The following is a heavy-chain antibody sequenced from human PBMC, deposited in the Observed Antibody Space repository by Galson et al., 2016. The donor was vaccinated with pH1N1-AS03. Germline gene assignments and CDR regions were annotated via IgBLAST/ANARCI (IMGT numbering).Heavy chain of an antibody. V-gene: IGHV5-51*03. J-gene: IGHJ3*01. CDR2: MYPEDSDV. Sequence: QSGAEVKKPGESLKISCKVSGYNFMSYWIGRVRQMPGKGLEWLGIMYPEDSDVRYSPSFRGQVTISADKSISTAYLQWTSREASDTAIYFCARPSPLGIPGRKGLYAFDLWGQGTKVTVSS. D-gene: IGHD7-27*01. CDR3: ARPSPLGIPGRKGLYAFDL. CDR1: GYNFMSYW.